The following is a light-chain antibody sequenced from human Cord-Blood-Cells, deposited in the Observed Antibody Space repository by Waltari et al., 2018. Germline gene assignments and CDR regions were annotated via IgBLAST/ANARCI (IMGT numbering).Light chain of an antibody. J-gene: IGKJ2*01. CDR3: QQYYSTPDT. CDR1: PSAFYSSHNKNY. V-gene: IGKV4-1*01. CDR2: WAA. Sequence: DLVMTQSPASLAVSLGGRATINCKSSPSAFYSSHNKNYFAWYQQKPGQHPKLRIYWAATRESAVPDRFSGCGSVADFTLTNSSLQAEEGAGYDCQQYYSTPDTFGQGTKLEIK.